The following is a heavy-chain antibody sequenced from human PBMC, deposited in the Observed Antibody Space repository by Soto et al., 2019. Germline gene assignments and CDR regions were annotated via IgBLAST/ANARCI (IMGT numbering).Heavy chain of an antibody. CDR1: GFTFSSYW. CDR2: INSDGSST. V-gene: IGHV3-74*01. Sequence: GGSLRLSCAASGFTFSSYWMHWVRQAPGKGLVWVSRINSDGSSTSYADSVKGRFTISRDNAKNTLYLQMNSLRAEDTAVYYCAREDTDYRVDYWGQGTLVTVSS. D-gene: IGHD4-17*01. J-gene: IGHJ4*02. CDR3: AREDTDYRVDY.